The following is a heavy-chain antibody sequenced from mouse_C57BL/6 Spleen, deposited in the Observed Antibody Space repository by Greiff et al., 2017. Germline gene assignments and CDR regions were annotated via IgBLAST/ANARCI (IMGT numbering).Heavy chain of an antibody. J-gene: IGHJ4*01. D-gene: IGHD1-1*01. CDR3: ARPNYYYGSSYLYYYAMDY. CDR1: GFTFSDYG. Sequence: DVMLVESGGGLVKPGGSLKLSCAASGFTFSDYGMHWVRQAPEKGLEWVAYISSGSSTIYYADTVKGRFTISRDNAKNTLFLQRTSLRSEDTAMYYCARPNYYYGSSYLYYYAMDYWGQGTSVTVSS. V-gene: IGHV5-17*01. CDR2: ISSGSSTI.